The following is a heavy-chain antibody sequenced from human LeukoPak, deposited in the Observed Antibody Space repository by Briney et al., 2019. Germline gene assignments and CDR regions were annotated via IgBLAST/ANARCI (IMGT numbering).Heavy chain of an antibody. CDR1: GFTFSSYA. D-gene: IGHD3-22*01. V-gene: IGHV3-23*01. Sequence: GGSLRLSCAASGFTFSSYAMSWVRQAPGKGLEWVSAISGSGGSTYYADSVKGRFTISRDNSKNALYLQMNSLRAEDTAFYYCAKSHYYDSSGYYLPFDYWGQGTLVTVSS. CDR3: AKSHYYDSSGYYLPFDY. CDR2: ISGSGGST. J-gene: IGHJ4*02.